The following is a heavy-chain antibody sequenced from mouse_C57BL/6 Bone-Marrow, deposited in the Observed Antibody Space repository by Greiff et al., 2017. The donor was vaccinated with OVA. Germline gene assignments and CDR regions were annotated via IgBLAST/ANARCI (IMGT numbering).Heavy chain of an antibody. CDR1: GYSITSGYY. V-gene: IGHV3-6*01. Sequence: EVQLQQSGPGLVKPSQSLSLTCSVPGYSITSGYYWNWIRQFPGNKLEWMGYISYDGSNNYNPSLKNRISITRDTSKNQFFLKLNSVTPEDTATYYCARDPLYGIYAMDYWGQGTSVTVSS. J-gene: IGHJ4*01. CDR2: ISYDGSN. CDR3: ARDPLYGIYAMDY. D-gene: IGHD2-1*01.